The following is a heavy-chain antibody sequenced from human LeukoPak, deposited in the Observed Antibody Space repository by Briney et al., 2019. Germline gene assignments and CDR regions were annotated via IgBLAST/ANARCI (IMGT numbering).Heavy chain of an antibody. CDR1: GYTFTTYS. CDR2: INTYNGNT. Sequence: ASVKVSCKSSGYTFTTYSIIWVRQAPGQGLEWMGWINTYNGNTNYAQKLRGRVTMTTDTSTSTAYMELRSLTSDDTAVYYCARVPVSGDYYGSGSYFDYWGQGTLVTVSS. J-gene: IGHJ4*02. CDR3: ARVPVSGDYYGSGSYFDY. D-gene: IGHD3-10*01. V-gene: IGHV1-18*01.